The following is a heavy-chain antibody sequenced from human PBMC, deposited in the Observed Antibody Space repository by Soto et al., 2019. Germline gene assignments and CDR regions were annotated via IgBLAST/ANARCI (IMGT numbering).Heavy chain of an antibody. CDR1: GFTFSDYY. D-gene: IGHD2-8*01. CDR3: ASGTNGAFFVY. Sequence: GGSLRLSCAASGFTFSDYYMSWIRQAPGKGLEWVSYISSRSSTIFYADSVKGLFTISRDNVKNSLYLQMNSLRAEDTAVYYCASGTNGAFFVYWGQGILVTVSS. V-gene: IGHV3-11*01. J-gene: IGHJ4*02. CDR2: ISSRSSTI.